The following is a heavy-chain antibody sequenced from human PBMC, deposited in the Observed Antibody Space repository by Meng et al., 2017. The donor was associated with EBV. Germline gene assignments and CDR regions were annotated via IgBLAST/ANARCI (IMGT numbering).Heavy chain of an antibody. Sequence: VPRVQSGAGGKKPGSSVKVSCKASGGTFSSYAISWVRQAPGQGLEWMGGIIPIFGTANYAQKFQGRVTITADKSTSTAYMELSSLRSEDTAVYYCARAEIAAAGRLDYWGQGTLVTVSS. D-gene: IGHD6-13*01. CDR1: GGTFSSYA. J-gene: IGHJ4*02. V-gene: IGHV1-69*06. CDR2: IIPIFGTA. CDR3: ARAEIAAAGRLDY.